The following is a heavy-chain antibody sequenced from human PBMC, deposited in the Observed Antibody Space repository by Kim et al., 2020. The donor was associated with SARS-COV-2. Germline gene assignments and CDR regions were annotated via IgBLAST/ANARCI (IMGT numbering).Heavy chain of an antibody. CDR1: GFTFGDYT. J-gene: IGHJ6*02. Sequence: GGSLRLSCTGSGFTFGDYTMNWVRQAPGRGLEWVGFIRSRAYGETTQYAASVSGRFTISRDDSKSIAYLQLNSLQTGDTGVYFCTRDFAAASEPRKLPLWFAGSRSSTPRVGLQHDYSMDVWGPGTTVTVSS. D-gene: IGHD3-10*01. CDR2: IRSRAYGETT. V-gene: IGHV3-49*04. CDR3: TRDFAAASEPRKLPLWFAGSRSSTPRVGLQHDYSMDV.